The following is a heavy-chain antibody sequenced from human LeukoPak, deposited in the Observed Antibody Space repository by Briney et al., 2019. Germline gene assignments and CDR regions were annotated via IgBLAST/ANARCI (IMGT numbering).Heavy chain of an antibody. Sequence: SQTLSPTCAISGDSVSSNSAAWNWIRQSPSRGLEWLGRTYYRSKWYSDYAISVKGRITINPDTSKNQFSLQLNSMTPEDTAVYYCARDSSAMFDYWGQGTLVTVSS. D-gene: IGHD2-2*01. J-gene: IGHJ4*02. V-gene: IGHV6-1*01. CDR3: ARDSSAMFDY. CDR2: TYYRSKWYS. CDR1: GDSVSSNSAA.